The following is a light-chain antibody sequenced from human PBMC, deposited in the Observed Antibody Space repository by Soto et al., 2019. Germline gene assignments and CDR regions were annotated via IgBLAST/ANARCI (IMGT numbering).Light chain of an antibody. CDR1: QSISSW. CDR3: QQYNSYPWT. Sequence: DIQMTQSPSTLSASVGDRDTITCRASQSISSWLAWYHEKPGKAPKLLIYDASSLESGVPSRFSGSGSGTEFTLTISSLQPDDFATYYCQQYNSYPWTFGQGTKVDIK. CDR2: DAS. V-gene: IGKV1-5*01. J-gene: IGKJ1*01.